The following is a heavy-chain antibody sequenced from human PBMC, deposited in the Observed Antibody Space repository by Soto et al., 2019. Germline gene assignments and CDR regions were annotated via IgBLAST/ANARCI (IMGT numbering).Heavy chain of an antibody. CDR2: INSSSSYT. Sequence: QVQLVESGGGLVKPGGSLRLSCAASGFTFSDYYMSWIRQAPGKGLEWVSYINSSSSYTNYADSVKGRFTISRDNAKNSLYLQMNRLSAEDTAVYYCARIITAAGGRRYFDLWGRGTLVTVSS. V-gene: IGHV3-11*05. CDR1: GFTFSDYY. D-gene: IGHD6-13*01. CDR3: ARIITAAGGRRYFDL. J-gene: IGHJ2*01.